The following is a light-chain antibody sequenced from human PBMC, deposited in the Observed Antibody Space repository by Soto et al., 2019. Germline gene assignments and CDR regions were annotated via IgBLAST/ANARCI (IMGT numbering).Light chain of an antibody. CDR1: SSNVGGSKY. CDR2: EIT. CDR3: ASCDGSISPVV. Sequence: QSVLTQPPSASGSPGQWVIISCSGNSSNVGGSKYVSWYQQHPGAAPKLLMHEITLRPSGVSNRISGSKSGTTASLRICGLQSEDEAVYYCASCDGSISPVVFGGGTKVTVL. J-gene: IGLJ2*01. V-gene: IGLV2-14*01.